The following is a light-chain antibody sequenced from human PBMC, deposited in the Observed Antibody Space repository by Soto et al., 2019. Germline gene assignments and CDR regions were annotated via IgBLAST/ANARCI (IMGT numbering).Light chain of an antibody. V-gene: IGLV4-69*01. CDR2: LNSDGSH. CDR3: QTWGTGGAWV. Sequence: QPVLTQSPAASASLGASVKLTCTLSSRHSSYAIAWHQQLPEKGPRFLMKLNSDGSHSKGDGIPDRFSGSSSGAERYLTISSLQSEDEADYYCQTWGTGGAWVFGGGTKLTVL. CDR1: SRHSSYA. J-gene: IGLJ3*02.